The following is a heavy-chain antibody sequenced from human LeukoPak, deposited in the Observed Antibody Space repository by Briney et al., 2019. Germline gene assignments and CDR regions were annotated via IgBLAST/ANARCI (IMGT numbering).Heavy chain of an antibody. D-gene: IGHD3-22*01. CDR2: IIPILGIA. J-gene: IGHJ4*02. CDR3: ARTRDSSGYYKYYFDY. V-gene: IGHV1-69*04. Sequence: SVKVSCKASGGTFSDYAISWVRQAPGQGLEWMGRIIPILGIANYAQKFQGRVTIAADKSTSTAYMELSSLRSEDTAVYYCARTRDSSGYYKYYFDYWGQGTLVTVSS. CDR1: GGTFSDYA.